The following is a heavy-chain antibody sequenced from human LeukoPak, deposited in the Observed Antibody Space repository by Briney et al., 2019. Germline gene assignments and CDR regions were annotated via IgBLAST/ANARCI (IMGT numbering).Heavy chain of an antibody. CDR2: IYYSGST. J-gene: IGHJ4*02. V-gene: IGHV4-59*01. D-gene: IGHD5-18*01. CDR1: GGSISSYY. Sequence: SETLSLTCTVSGGSISSYYWSWIRQPPGKGLEWIGYIYYSGSTNYNPSLKSRVTISVDTSKNQFSLKLSSVTAADTAVYYCARSNPLWSGYYFDYWGQGTLVTVSS. CDR3: ARSNPLWSGYYFDY.